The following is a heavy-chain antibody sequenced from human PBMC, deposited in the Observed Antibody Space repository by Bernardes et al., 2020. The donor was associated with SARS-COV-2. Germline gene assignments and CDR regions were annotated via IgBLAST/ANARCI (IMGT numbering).Heavy chain of an antibody. V-gene: IGHV4-39*01. J-gene: IGHJ4*01. D-gene: IGHD6-19*01. CDR2: IYYTGST. CDR3: ARAPPEAVAGMGLFDS. CDR1: GGSISSSTYY. Sequence: SETLSLTCTVSGGSISSSTYYWGWIRQSPGKGLEWIGTIYYTGSTYYNPSLKSRVTISVDTSKNQFSLRLTSVTAADTSMYYCARAPPEAVAGMGLFDSWG.